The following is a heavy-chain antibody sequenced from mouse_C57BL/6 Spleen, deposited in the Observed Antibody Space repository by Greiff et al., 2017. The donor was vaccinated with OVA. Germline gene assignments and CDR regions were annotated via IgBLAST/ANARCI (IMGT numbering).Heavy chain of an antibody. CDR2: INPSSGYT. CDR1: GYTFTNYS. CDR3: ESSSWRYAGDY. V-gene: IGHV1-4*01. Sequence: QVQLQQSGAELVRPGASVKMSCKASGYTFTNYSMHWVKQRPGQGLEWIGYINPSSGYTKYNQKFKDKATLTADTSSSTAYMQLSSLTSEDAAVYYYESSSWRYAGDYWGQGTSVTVSS. J-gene: IGHJ4*01. D-gene: IGHD3-1*01.